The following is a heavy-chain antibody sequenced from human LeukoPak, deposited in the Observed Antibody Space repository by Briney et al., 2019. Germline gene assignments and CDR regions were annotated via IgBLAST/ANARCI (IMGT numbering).Heavy chain of an antibody. CDR1: GFTFSSYW. J-gene: IGHJ3*02. V-gene: IGHV3-74*01. D-gene: IGHD4-23*01. CDR2: LIGDGGST. CDR3: ARGGLRETTVDGAHDAFDT. Sequence: GGSLRLSCAASGFTFSSYWMHWVRKAPGKGLVWFLGLIGDGGSTNYTPSFKGRFTMSRDTSKNTLYLQMNSLRAEDTAVYYCARGGLRETTVDGAHDAFDTWGQGTMVTVSS.